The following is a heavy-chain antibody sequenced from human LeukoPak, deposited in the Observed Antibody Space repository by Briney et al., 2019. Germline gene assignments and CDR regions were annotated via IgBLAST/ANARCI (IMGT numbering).Heavy chain of an antibody. Sequence: ASVKVSCKASGGSFTFTSHAISWVRQAPGQGLEWMGGIIPMFGIANYAQKSQGRVTITADESTSTAYMELSSLRSEDTAVYYCARGSYRARDGYNFFDYWGQGTLVTVSS. D-gene: IGHD5-24*01. CDR3: ARGSYRARDGYNFFDY. CDR1: GGSFTFTSHA. CDR2: IIPMFGIA. J-gene: IGHJ4*02. V-gene: IGHV1-69*01.